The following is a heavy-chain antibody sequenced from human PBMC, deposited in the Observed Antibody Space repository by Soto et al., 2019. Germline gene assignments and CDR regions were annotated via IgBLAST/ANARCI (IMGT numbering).Heavy chain of an antibody. V-gene: IGHV3-23*01. D-gene: IGHD5-18*01. CDR1: GFTFSSYA. Sequence: GGSLRLSCAASGFTFSSYAMSWVRQAPGKGLEWVSAISGSGGSTYYADSVKGRFTISRDNSKNTLYLQMNSLRAEDTAVYYCAKDVSGYSYGYRAHFDYWGQGTLVTVSS. CDR2: ISGSGGST. J-gene: IGHJ4*02. CDR3: AKDVSGYSYGYRAHFDY.